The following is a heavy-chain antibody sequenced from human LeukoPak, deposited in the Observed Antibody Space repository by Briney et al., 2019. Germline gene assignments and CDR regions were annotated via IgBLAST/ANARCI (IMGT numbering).Heavy chain of an antibody. CDR3: ARDRNPYRYSGYDHLDY. D-gene: IGHD5-12*01. CDR1: GFTFSSYS. Sequence: PGGSLRLSCAASGFTFSSYSMNWVRQAPGKGLEWVSYISSSSGTIYYADSVKGRFTISRDNSNTLYLQMNSLRAEDTAVYYCARDRNPYRYSGYDHLDYWGQGTLVTVSS. CDR2: ISSSSGTI. V-gene: IGHV3-48*01. J-gene: IGHJ4*02.